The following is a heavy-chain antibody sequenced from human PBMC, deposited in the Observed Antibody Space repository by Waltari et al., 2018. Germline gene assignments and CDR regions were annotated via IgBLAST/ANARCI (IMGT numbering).Heavy chain of an antibody. J-gene: IGHJ2*01. D-gene: IGHD1-7*01. Sequence: QVQLVQSGAEVKKPGSAVKVSCKASGGTFSSYAIRWVRRAPGQGLEWMGGIIPIFGTANYAQKFQGRVTITADESTSTAYMELSSLRSEDTAVYYCARDLTGGTTMWYFDLWGRGTLVTVSS. CDR2: IIPIFGTA. CDR1: GGTFSSYA. V-gene: IGHV1-69*01. CDR3: ARDLTGGTTMWYFDL.